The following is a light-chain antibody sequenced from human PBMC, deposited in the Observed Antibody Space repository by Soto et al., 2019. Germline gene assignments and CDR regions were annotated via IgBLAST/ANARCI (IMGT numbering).Light chain of an antibody. V-gene: IGKV3-15*01. CDR3: QQSHRTPYT. Sequence: EVVMTQSPATLSVSPGEGATLSCRASQRVSRNLAWYQQKVGQAPRLLIYDASARATGVPDRFSGSGYGTEFTLSISSLQPEDFASYHCQQSHRTPYTFGQGTKLEI. J-gene: IGKJ2*01. CDR2: DAS. CDR1: QRVSRN.